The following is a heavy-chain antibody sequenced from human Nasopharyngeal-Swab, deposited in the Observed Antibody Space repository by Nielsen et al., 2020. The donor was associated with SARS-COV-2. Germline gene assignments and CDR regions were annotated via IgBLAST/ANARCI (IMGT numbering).Heavy chain of an antibody. CDR3: AREIYYGSGSYYVDDAFDI. V-gene: IGHV1-2*02. J-gene: IGHJ3*02. Sequence: ASVKVSCKASGYSFTGYYLHWVRQAPGQGSEWVGSLNPNSGGTNYAQKFQGRVTLTLDTSINTAYMDLTSLRSDDTAVYYCAREIYYGSGSYYVDDAFDIWGQGTMVTVSS. CDR1: GYSFTGYY. D-gene: IGHD3-10*01. CDR2: LNPNSGGT.